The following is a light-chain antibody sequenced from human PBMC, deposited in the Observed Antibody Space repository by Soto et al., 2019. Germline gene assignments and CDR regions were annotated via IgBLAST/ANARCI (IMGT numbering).Light chain of an antibody. J-gene: IGKJ4*01. CDR3: QQYNNWPLT. CDR2: GAS. CDR1: QSVSSN. V-gene: IGKV3-15*01. Sequence: EMVMTQSPATLSVSPGERATLSCRASQSVSSNLAWYQQKPGQAPRLLIYGASTRATGIPARFSGSGSGTEFTLTISSPQSEDFALYYCQQYNNWPLTFGGGTKVDIK.